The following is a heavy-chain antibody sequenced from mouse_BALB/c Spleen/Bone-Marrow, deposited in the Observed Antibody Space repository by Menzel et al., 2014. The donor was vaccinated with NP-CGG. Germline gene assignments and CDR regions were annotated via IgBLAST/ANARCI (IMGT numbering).Heavy chain of an antibody. CDR2: IDPENGNT. Sequence: EVQLEESGAELVKPGASVKMSCTASGFSITDNYMNWVKQRHEKSLEWIGRIDPENGNTIYNPKFQGKATITADKSSNTAYLQLSSLTSEDTAVDYCAAYYYCSSYGFAYWGQGTLVTVSA. CDR1: GFSITDNY. CDR3: AAYYYCSSYGFAY. J-gene: IGHJ3*01. D-gene: IGHD1-1*01. V-gene: IGHV14-3*02.